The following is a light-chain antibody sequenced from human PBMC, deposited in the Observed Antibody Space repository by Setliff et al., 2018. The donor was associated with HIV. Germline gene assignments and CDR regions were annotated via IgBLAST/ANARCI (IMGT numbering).Light chain of an antibody. V-gene: IGLV2-14*01. CDR1: SSDVGDYNY. Sequence: QSVLTQPASVSGSPGQSITISCTGTSSDVGDYNYVSWSQQHPGKAPKLMIYDVSKRPSGVSNRFSGAKSGNTASLTISGLQAEDEADYYCGSYTGSNTYSFGSGTKVTVL. J-gene: IGLJ1*01. CDR2: DVS. CDR3: GSYTGSNTYS.